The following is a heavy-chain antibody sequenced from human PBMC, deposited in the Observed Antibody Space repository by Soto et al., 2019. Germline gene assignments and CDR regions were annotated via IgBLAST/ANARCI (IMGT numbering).Heavy chain of an antibody. J-gene: IGHJ6*02. CDR2: INPNTGGT. Sequence: EASVKVSCKASGYTFTGNYVHWVRQAPGQGLEWMGWINPNTGGTNYAQNFQGWVTMTRDTSINTAYMELTRLKSDDTAVYYCARDKRQNSYGMDVWGQGTTVTVSS. V-gene: IGHV1-2*04. CDR3: ARDKRQNSYGMDV. CDR1: GYTFTGNY.